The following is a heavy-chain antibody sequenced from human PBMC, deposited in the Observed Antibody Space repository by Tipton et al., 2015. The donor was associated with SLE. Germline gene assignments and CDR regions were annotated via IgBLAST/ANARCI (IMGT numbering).Heavy chain of an antibody. Sequence: TLSLTCTVSGGSISSSGYYWGWIRQPPGKGLEWIGSIYYSGSTYYNPSLKSRVTISVDTSKNQFSLKLNSVTAADTAVYYCARAEVGPTSNYHYYDMDVWGQGTTVTVSS. J-gene: IGHJ6*02. D-gene: IGHD1-26*01. CDR1: GGSISSSGYY. V-gene: IGHV4-39*01. CDR2: IYYSGST. CDR3: ARAEVGPTSNYHYYDMDV.